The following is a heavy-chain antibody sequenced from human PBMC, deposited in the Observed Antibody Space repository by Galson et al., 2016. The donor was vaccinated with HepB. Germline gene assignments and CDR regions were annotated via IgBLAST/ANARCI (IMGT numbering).Heavy chain of an antibody. CDR1: GFTFGNYA. J-gene: IGHJ4*02. Sequence: SLRLSCAASGFTFGNYAMSWVRQAPGKGLEWVSGTIENGGDTYYADSVKGRFTISRDNSKNTLYLQMNSLRAEDTAVYYCAKDYRYGDSCCHFDSWGQGTLLTVSS. D-gene: IGHD2-15*01. V-gene: IGHV3-23*01. CDR2: TIENGGDT. CDR3: AKDYRYGDSCCHFDS.